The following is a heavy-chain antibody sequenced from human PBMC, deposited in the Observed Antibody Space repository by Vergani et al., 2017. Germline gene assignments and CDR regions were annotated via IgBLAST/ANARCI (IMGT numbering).Heavy chain of an antibody. D-gene: IGHD1-20*01. CDR2: ISSSSSYI. V-gene: IGHV3-21*01. J-gene: IGHJ4*02. CDR1: GFTFSSYG. CDR3: ARGPSYNWNDGPPFDY. Sequence: EVQLLESGGGLVQPGRSLRLSCAASGFTFSSYGMHWVRQAPGKGLEWVSSISSSSSYIYYADSVKGRFTISRDNAKNSLYLQMNSLRAEDTAVYYCARGPSYNWNDGPPFDYWGQGTLVTVSS.